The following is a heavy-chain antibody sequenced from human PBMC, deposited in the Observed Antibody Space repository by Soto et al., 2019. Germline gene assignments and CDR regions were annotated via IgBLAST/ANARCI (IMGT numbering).Heavy chain of an antibody. J-gene: IGHJ6*02. V-gene: IGHV3-48*02. CDR2: ISTSSTII. CDR3: ARAGDYYGMDV. Sequence: SLRLSCAASGFTFSSYDINWVRQAPGKGLDWLSYISTSSTIIYYADSVKGRFTISRDNAKNSLYLQMNSLRDDDTAVYFCARAGDYYGMDVWGQGTTVTVSS. CDR1: GFTFSSYD.